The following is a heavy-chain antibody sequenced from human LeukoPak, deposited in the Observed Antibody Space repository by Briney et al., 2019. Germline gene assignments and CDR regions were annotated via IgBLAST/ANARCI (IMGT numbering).Heavy chain of an antibody. CDR2: INYTGST. J-gene: IGHJ5*02. CDR3: ARVAGYLPTRWFDP. Sequence: SDTLSLTCAVYGGSFSGFYWSWIRHVPGKGLEWIGEINYTGSTSYNPSLKSRVTISVDTSQNQFFLLLTSVTAADTAVYYCARVAGYLPTRWFDPWGQGTHVTVSS. D-gene: IGHD6-25*01. CDR1: GGSFSGFY. V-gene: IGHV4-34*01.